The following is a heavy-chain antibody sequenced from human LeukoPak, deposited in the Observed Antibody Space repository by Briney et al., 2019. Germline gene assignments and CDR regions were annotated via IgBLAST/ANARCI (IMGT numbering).Heavy chain of an antibody. D-gene: IGHD3-22*01. CDR1: GFTFSSYA. V-gene: IGHV3-30-3*01. CDR3: ARDLPRPGSGYYSFY. J-gene: IGHJ4*02. CDR2: ISYDGSNK. Sequence: GRSLRLSCAASGFTFSSYAMHWVRQAPGKGLEWVAVISYDGSNKYYADSVKGRFTISRDNSKNTLYLQMNSLRAEDTAVYYCARDLPRPGSGYYSFYWGQGTLVTVSS.